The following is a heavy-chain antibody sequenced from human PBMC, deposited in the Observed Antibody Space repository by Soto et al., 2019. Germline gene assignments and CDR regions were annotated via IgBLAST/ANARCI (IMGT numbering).Heavy chain of an antibody. CDR2: INSDGSST. D-gene: IGHD3-22*01. V-gene: IGHV3-74*01. CDR1: GFTFSNYW. Sequence: GGSLRLSCAASGFTFSNYWIHWVRQAPGKGLVWVSRINSDGSSTSYADSVKGRFTISRDNTKNTMYLQMNSLRAEDTAVYYCARDRVYSDSSGEYKDYGMDFWGQGTTVTVSS. J-gene: IGHJ6*02. CDR3: ARDRVYSDSSGEYKDYGMDF.